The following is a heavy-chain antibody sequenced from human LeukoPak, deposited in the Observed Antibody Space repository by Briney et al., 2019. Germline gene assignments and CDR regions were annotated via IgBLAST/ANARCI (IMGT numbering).Heavy chain of an antibody. CDR2: IYYSGST. J-gene: IGHJ5*02. Sequence: PSETLSLTCTVPGGSISSYYWSWIRQPPGKGLEWIGYIYYSGSTNYNPSLKSRVTISVDTSKNQFSLKLSSVTAADTAVYYCARDVLWFGNNWFDPWGQGTLVTVSS. CDR3: ARDVLWFGNNWFDP. D-gene: IGHD3-10*01. V-gene: IGHV4-59*01. CDR1: GGSISSYY.